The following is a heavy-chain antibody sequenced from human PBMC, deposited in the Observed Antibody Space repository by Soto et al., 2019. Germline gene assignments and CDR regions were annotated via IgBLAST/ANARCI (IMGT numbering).Heavy chain of an antibody. CDR1: GFTLSTYS. CDR3: VRDAGSYGV. Sequence: EAQLVESGGGLVQPGGSLRLSCAASGFTLSTYSMSWVRQAPGKGLEWVSYISGTSSMIYYAASVKGRFTISRDNAKNSVYLQMNSLRAEDTAVYYCVRDAGSYGVWGQGTLVTVSS. V-gene: IGHV3-48*01. CDR2: ISGTSSMI. D-gene: IGHD6-19*01. J-gene: IGHJ4*02.